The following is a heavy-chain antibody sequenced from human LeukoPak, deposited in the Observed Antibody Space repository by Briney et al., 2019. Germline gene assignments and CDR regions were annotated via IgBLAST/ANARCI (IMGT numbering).Heavy chain of an antibody. D-gene: IGHD3-3*01. CDR2: ISGSGYNS. Sequence: GGSLRLSFVVSGSTFSSYSINWVRQAPGKGLEWVSAISGSGYNSYHADSVKGRFTISRDNSKNTLFLQMNSLRAEDTAIYYCAKWMVRRDFWSGAFDIWGQGTMVTV. CDR1: GSTFSSYS. V-gene: IGHV3-23*01. CDR3: AKWMVRRDFWSGAFDI. J-gene: IGHJ3*02.